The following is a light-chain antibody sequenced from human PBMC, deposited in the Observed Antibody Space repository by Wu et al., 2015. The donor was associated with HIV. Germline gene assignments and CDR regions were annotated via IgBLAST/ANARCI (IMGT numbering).Light chain of an antibody. CDR1: QSVDTF. V-gene: IGKV3-11*01. J-gene: IGKJ4*01. CDR2: DAS. Sequence: IVLTQSPATLSLSPGERASLSCRASQSVDTFLAWYQQKPGQAPRLLIYDASTRATGIPARFSGSGSGTDFTLTISSLEPEDFAVYYCQQRSNWHLTFGGGTKVEIK. CDR3: QQRSNWHLT.